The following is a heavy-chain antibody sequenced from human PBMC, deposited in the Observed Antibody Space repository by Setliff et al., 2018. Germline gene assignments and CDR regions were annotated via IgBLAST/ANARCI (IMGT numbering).Heavy chain of an antibody. CDR1: GFTFSTYS. CDR2: ISGDSEYI. J-gene: IGHJ4*02. CDR3: VNHNPARRSPAGTALDS. V-gene: IGHV3-23*01. Sequence: PGGSLRLSCAASGFTFSTYSMSWVRQAPGKGLEWVSAISGDSEYIYYRDSVKGRFTISRANSKNTLYLQVNNLRVEDTARYYCVNHNPARRSPAGTALDSWGQGTLVTVSS. D-gene: IGHD6-19*01.